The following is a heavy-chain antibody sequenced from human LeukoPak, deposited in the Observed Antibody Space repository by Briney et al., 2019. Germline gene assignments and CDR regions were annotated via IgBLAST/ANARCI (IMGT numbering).Heavy chain of an antibody. J-gene: IGHJ4*02. CDR2: ISYDGSNK. V-gene: IGHV3-30*18. D-gene: IGHD6-13*01. Sequence: GGSLRLSCAASGFTFSSYGMHWVRQAPGKGLEWVAVISYDGSNKYYADPVKGRFTISRDNSKNTLYLQMNSLRAEDTAVYYCANSYSSSWYFDYWGQGTLVTVSS. CDR3: ANSYSSSWYFDY. CDR1: GFTFSSYG.